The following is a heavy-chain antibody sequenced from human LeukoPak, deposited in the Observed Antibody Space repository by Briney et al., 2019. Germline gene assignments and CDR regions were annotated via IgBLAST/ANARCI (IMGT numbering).Heavy chain of an antibody. D-gene: IGHD6-13*01. J-gene: IGHJ4*02. V-gene: IGHV4-61*02. CDR3: ASYSSWRSFDY. CDR2: IYTSGST. CDR1: GGSISSGGYY. Sequence: SETLSLTCTVSGGSISSGGYYWSWIRQPAGKGLEWIGRIYTSGSTNYSPSLKSRVTISVDTSKNQFSLKLSSVTAADTAVYYCASYSSWRSFDYWGQGTLVTVSS.